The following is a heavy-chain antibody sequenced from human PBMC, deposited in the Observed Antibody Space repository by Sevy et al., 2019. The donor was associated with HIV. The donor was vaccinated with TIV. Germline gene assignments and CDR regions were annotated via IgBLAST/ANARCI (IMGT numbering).Heavy chain of an antibody. CDR1: GYSFTSYW. J-gene: IGHJ4*02. V-gene: IGHV5-51*01. CDR3: ARDSTGLWYSSGWPLLS. Sequence: GESLKISCKGSGYSFTSYWIGWVRQMPGKGLEWMGIIYPGDSDTRYSPSFQGQVTISADKSISTAYLQWSSLKASDTAMYYCARDSTGLWYSSGWPLLSWGQGTLVTVSS. CDR2: IYPGDSDT. D-gene: IGHD6-19*01.